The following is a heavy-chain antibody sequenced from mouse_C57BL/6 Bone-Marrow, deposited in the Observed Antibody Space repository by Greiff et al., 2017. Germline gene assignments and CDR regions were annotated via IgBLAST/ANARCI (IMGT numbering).Heavy chain of an antibody. Sequence: DVKLQESGPGLVKPSQSLSLTCSVTGYSITSGYYWNWIRQFPGNKLEWMGYISYDGSNNYNPSLKNRISITRDTSKNQFFLKLNSVTTEDTATYYCARASYYDYDNYAMDYWGQGTSVTVSS. CDR2: ISYDGSN. V-gene: IGHV3-6*01. J-gene: IGHJ4*01. CDR1: GYSITSGYY. D-gene: IGHD2-4*01. CDR3: ARASYYDYDNYAMDY.